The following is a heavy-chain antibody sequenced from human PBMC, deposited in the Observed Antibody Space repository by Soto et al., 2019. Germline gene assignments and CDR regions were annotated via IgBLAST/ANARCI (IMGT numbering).Heavy chain of an antibody. D-gene: IGHD2-2*01. J-gene: IGHJ5*02. CDR2: IYYTGKT. V-gene: IGHV4-30-4*01. Sequence: TLSLTCSVSGDYIHVGGYYWTWIRQRPGKGLEWMGYIYYTGKTYYNPSLESRLTMSVDRPKNQFSLRLTSVTAADTAVYFCGRGLTSNANCIDPWGQGTLVTVSS. CDR1: GDYIHVGGYY. CDR3: GRGLTSNANCIDP.